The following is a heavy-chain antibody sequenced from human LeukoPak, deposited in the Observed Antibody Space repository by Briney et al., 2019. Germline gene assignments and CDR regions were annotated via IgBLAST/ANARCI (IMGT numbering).Heavy chain of an antibody. J-gene: IGHJ4*02. CDR2: IYTSGGT. CDR1: GGSISSGSYY. V-gene: IGHV4-61*02. D-gene: IGHD1-14*01. CDR3: ARGATRNYFDY. Sequence: PSETLSLTCTVSGGSISSGSYYWSWIRQPAGKGLEWIGRIYTSGGTNYNPSLKSRVTISVDTSKNQFSLKLSSVTAADTAVYYCARGATRNYFDYWGQGTLVTVSS.